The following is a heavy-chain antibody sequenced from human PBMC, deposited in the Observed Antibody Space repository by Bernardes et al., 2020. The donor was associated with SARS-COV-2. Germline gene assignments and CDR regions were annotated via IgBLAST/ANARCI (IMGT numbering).Heavy chain of an antibody. CDR1: GFTFSSYD. CDR2: IGTAGDP. Sequence: WGSLRLSCAASGFTFSSYDMHWVRQATGKGLEWVSAIGTAGDPYYPGSVKGRFTISRENAKNSLYLQMNSLRAGDTAVYYCARGGITIFGVPYYYGMDVWGQGTTVTVSS. V-gene: IGHV3-13*05. CDR3: ARGGITIFGVPYYYGMDV. J-gene: IGHJ6*02. D-gene: IGHD3-3*01.